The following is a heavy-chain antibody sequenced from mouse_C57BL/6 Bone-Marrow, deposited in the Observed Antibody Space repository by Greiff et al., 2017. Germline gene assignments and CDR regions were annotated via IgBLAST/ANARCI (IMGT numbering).Heavy chain of an antibody. J-gene: IGHJ2*01. D-gene: IGHD1-1*01. CDR3: ARGYGSSYDY. V-gene: IGHV1-19*01. CDR1: GYTFTDYY. CDR2: INPYNGGT. Sequence: EVKLVESGPVLVKPGASVKMSCKASGYTFTDYYMNWVKQSHGKSLEWIGVINPYNGGTSYNQKFKGKATLTVDKSSSTAYMELNSLTSEDSAVYYCARGYGSSYDYWGQGTTLTVSS.